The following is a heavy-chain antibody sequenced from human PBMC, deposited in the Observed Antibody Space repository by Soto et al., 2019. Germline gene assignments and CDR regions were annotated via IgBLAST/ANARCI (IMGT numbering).Heavy chain of an antibody. Sequence: ASVKVSCKASGYTFTSYGISWVRQAPGQGLEWMGWISAYNGNTNYAQKLQGRVTMTTDTSTSTAYMELRSLRSDDTAVYYCARDRELRFLEWLSMDVWGQGTTVTVSS. D-gene: IGHD3-3*01. CDR3: ARDRELRFLEWLSMDV. V-gene: IGHV1-18*01. CDR1: GYTFTSYG. CDR2: ISAYNGNT. J-gene: IGHJ6*02.